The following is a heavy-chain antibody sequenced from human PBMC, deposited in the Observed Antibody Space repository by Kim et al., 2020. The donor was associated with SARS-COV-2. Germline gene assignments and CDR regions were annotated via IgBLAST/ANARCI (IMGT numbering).Heavy chain of an antibody. J-gene: IGHJ6*02. Sequence: LRRRVPITVDTSKNQFSQKLSSVTAADTAVYYCARHGGGYFDWNGMDVWGQGTTVTVSS. CDR3: ARHGGGYFDWNGMDV. V-gene: IGHV4-59*08. D-gene: IGHD3-9*01.